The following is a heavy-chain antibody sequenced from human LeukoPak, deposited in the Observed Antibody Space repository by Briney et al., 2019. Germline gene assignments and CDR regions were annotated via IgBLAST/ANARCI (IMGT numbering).Heavy chain of an antibody. V-gene: IGHV4-4*09. J-gene: IGHJ4*02. CDR2: IYTSGST. Sequence: SETLSLTCTVSGGSISSYYWSWIRQPPGKGLEWIGYIYTSGSTNYNPSLKSRVTISVDTSKNQFSLKLSSVTAADTAVFYCARENSGSYREFDFWGQGTLVTVSS. D-gene: IGHD1-26*01. CDR1: GGSISSYY. CDR3: ARENSGSYREFDF.